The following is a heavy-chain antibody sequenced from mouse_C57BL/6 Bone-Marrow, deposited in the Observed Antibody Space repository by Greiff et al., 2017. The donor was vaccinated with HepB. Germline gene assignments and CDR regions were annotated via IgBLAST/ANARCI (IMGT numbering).Heavy chain of an antibody. CDR2: ISSGSSTI. D-gene: IGHD1-1*01. CDR3: ANYYGSSYPYYFDY. J-gene: IGHJ2*01. V-gene: IGHV5-17*01. Sequence: DVMLVESGGGLVKPGGSLKLSCAASGFTFSDYGMHWVRQAPEKGLEWVAYISSGSSTIYYADKVKGRFTISRDNAKNTLFLQMTSLRSEDTAMYYCANYYGSSYPYYFDYWGQGTTLTVAS. CDR1: GFTFSDYG.